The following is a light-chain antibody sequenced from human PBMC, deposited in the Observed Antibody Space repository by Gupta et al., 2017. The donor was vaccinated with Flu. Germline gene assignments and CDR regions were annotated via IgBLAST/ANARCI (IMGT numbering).Light chain of an antibody. CDR2: KVS. V-gene: IGKV1-5*03. Sequence: DIQMTQFPSTLSASVGDRVTITCRASESISPWLAWYQQKPGKAPKLLIYKVSDLETGVPSRFSGSGSGTEFTLTISSLQPDDFATYYCQQYDLYSWTFGQGTKVEV. CDR3: QQYDLYSWT. J-gene: IGKJ1*01. CDR1: ESISPW.